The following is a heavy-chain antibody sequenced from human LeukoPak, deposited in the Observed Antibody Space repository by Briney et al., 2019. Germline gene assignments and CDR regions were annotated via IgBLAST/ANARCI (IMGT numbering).Heavy chain of an antibody. J-gene: IGHJ4*02. D-gene: IGHD1-14*01. CDR2: IYYTGST. Sequence: PSETLSLTCTVSGGSVSTDPYYCTWIRQPPGKGLEWIGYIYYTGSTNYNPSLRSRVTISLDTSKNQFSLRLTSVTAADTAVYYCAEMNAGIHVWGQGTLVTVSS. CDR1: GGSVSTDPYY. CDR3: AEMNAGIHV. V-gene: IGHV4-61*01.